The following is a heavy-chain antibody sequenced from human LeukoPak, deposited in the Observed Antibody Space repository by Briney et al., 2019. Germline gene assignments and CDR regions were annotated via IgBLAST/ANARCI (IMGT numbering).Heavy chain of an antibody. J-gene: IGHJ5*02. CDR2: INHSGST. CDR1: GGSFSGYY. D-gene: IGHD6-13*01. Sequence: SETLSLTCAVYGGSFSGYYWSWIRQPPGKGLEWIGEINHSGSTNYNPSLKSRVTISVDTSKNQFSLKLSSVTAADTAVYYCARAVTSSSSWYKWVNWFDPWGQGTLVTVSS. CDR3: ARAVTSSSSWYKWVNWFDP. V-gene: IGHV4-34*01.